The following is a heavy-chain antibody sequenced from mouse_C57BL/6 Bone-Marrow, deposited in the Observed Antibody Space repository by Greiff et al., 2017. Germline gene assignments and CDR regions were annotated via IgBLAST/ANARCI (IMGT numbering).Heavy chain of an antibody. CDR3: TTVITTVVAYYWYFDV. J-gene: IGHJ1*03. CDR2: IDPENGDT. CDR1: GFNIKDDY. V-gene: IGHV14-4*01. Sequence: VQLQQSGAELVRPGASVKLSCTASGFNIKDDYMHWVKQRPEQGLEWIGWIDPENGDTEYASKFQGKATITADTSSNTAYLQLSSLTSEDTAVYYCTTVITTVVAYYWYFDVWGTGTTATVSS. D-gene: IGHD1-1*01.